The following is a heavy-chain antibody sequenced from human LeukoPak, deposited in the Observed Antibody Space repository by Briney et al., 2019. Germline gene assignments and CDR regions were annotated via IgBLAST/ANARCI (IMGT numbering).Heavy chain of an antibody. CDR2: ISSSGSTI. D-gene: IGHD2-2*01. J-gene: IGHJ6*02. V-gene: IGHV3-11*01. CDR3: AGGYCSSTRCGMDV. Sequence: GGSLRLSCAASGFTFSDYYMSWIRQAPGKGLEWVSYISSSGSTIYYADSVKGRFTISRDNAKNSLYLQMNSLRAEDTAVYYCAGGYCSSTRCGMDVWGQGTTVTVSS. CDR1: GFTFSDYY.